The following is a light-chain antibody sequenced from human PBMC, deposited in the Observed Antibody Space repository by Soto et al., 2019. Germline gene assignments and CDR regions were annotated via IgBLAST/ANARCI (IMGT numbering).Light chain of an antibody. V-gene: IGKV1-39*01. Sequence: DIQMTQSPSSLSASLGDRVTISCRASQTISTYLNWYQQKPGKAPQLLIYVASRLESGVPSRFSGSGSGTDFTLTISSLQPEDFATYYCQQSYNAPITFGQGTRLEI. CDR2: VAS. CDR3: QQSYNAPIT. CDR1: QTISTY. J-gene: IGKJ5*01.